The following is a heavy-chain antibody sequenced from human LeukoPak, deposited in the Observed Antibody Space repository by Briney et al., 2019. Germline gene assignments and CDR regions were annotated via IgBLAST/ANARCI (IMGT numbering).Heavy chain of an antibody. CDR2: IIPILGIA. Sequence: GASVKVSCKASGGTFSSYTISWVRQAPRRGLEWMGRIIPILGIANYAQKFQGRVTITADKSTSTAYMELSSLRSEDTAVYYCASFSKTIFGVVSHFDYWGQGTLVTVSS. CDR1: GGTFSSYT. V-gene: IGHV1-69*02. D-gene: IGHD3-3*01. J-gene: IGHJ4*02. CDR3: ASFSKTIFGVVSHFDY.